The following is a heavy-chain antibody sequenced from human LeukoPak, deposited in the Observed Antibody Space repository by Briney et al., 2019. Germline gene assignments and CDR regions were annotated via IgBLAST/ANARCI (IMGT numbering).Heavy chain of an antibody. Sequence: ASVKVSCKASGYTFTGYYMHWVRQAPGQGLEWMGWINPNSGGTNYAQKFQGRVTMTRDTSISTAYMELSRLRSDDTAVYYCARDWSGGTGSSYGMDVWGQGTTVTVSS. D-gene: IGHD2-15*01. CDR3: ARDWSGGTGSSYGMDV. CDR2: INPNSGGT. J-gene: IGHJ6*02. V-gene: IGHV1-2*02. CDR1: GYTFTGYY.